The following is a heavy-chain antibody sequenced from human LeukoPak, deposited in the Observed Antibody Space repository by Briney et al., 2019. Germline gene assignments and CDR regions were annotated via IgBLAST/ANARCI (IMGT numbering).Heavy chain of an antibody. J-gene: IGHJ4*02. V-gene: IGHV1-69*13. CDR1: GGTFSSYA. D-gene: IGHD3-16*02. Sequence: GASVKVSCKASGGTFSSYAISWVRQAPGQGLEWMGGIIPIFGTANYAQKFQGRVTITADESTSTAYMELSSLRSEDTAVYYCARHRRDYDYVWGSYRSQFDYWGQGTLVTVSS. CDR3: ARHRRDYDYVWGSYRSQFDY. CDR2: IIPIFGTA.